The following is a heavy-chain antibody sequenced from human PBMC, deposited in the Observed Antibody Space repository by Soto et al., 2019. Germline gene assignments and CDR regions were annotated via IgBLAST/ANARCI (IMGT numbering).Heavy chain of an antibody. CDR1: GGSISSSSYY. CDR3: ARGVLAPPNWFDP. J-gene: IGHJ5*02. Sequence: LSLTCSVSGGSISSSSYYWGWIRQPPGKGLEWIGSIYYSGSTYYDPSLKSRVTISVDTSKNQFSLKLSSVTAADTAVYYCARGVLAPPNWFDPWGQGTLVTVSS. V-gene: IGHV4-39*01. D-gene: IGHD6-6*01. CDR2: IYYSGST.